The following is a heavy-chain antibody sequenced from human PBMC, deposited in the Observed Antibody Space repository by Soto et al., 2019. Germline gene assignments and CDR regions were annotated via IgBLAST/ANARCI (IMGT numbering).Heavy chain of an antibody. V-gene: IGHV3-21*01. CDR2: ISSSSSYI. D-gene: IGHD4-17*01. CDR3: AARYGDYDPFDY. J-gene: IGHJ4*02. Sequence: EVQLVESGGGLVKPGGSMRLSCAASGFTFSSYSMNWVRQAPGKGLEWVSSISSSSSYIYYADSVKGRFSISRYNAKNGLFLQMNSLRSEDTAVYYCAARYGDYDPFDYWCQGTMVTVSS. CDR1: GFTFSSYS.